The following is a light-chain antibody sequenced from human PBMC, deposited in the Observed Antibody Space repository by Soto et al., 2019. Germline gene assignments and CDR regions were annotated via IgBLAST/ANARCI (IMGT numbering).Light chain of an antibody. Sequence: QSALTQPASVSGSPGQSITISCTGTSSDVGGYNYVSWYQQHPGKAPKVMIYDVSNRPSGVSNRFSGSKSGNTASLTISGLQGEDEADYHCLPYRASNSYVFGSGTKVTVL. CDR3: LPYRASNSYV. CDR1: SSDVGGYNY. CDR2: DVS. J-gene: IGLJ1*01. V-gene: IGLV2-14*01.